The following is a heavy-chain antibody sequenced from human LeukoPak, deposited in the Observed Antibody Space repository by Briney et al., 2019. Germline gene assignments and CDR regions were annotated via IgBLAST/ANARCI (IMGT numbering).Heavy chain of an antibody. V-gene: IGHV3-11*06. CDR3: AKQYRSGGRCHFDY. CDR2: ISGSSSYT. CDR1: GFTFSDYY. Sequence: PGGSLRLSRAASGFTFSDYYMSWIRRAPGKGLEWVSYISGSSSYTDYADSVKGRLTISRDNAKNSLYLQMNSLRAEDTAVYYCAKQYRSGGRCHFDYWGQGTLVTVSS. D-gene: IGHD2-15*01. J-gene: IGHJ4*02.